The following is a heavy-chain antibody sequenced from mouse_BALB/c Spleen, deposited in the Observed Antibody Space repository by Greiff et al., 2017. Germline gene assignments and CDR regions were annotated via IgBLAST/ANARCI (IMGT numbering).Heavy chain of an antibody. CDR1: GFTFSSFG. Sequence: EVQLVESGGGLVQPGGSRKLSCAASGFTFSSFGMHWVRQAPEKGLEWVAYISSGSSTIYYADTVKGRFTISRDNPKNTLFLQMTSLRSEDTAMYYCARWDYYGSSGAWFAYWGQGTLVTVSA. CDR3: ARWDYYGSSGAWFAY. CDR2: ISSGSSTI. D-gene: IGHD1-1*01. V-gene: IGHV5-17*02. J-gene: IGHJ3*01.